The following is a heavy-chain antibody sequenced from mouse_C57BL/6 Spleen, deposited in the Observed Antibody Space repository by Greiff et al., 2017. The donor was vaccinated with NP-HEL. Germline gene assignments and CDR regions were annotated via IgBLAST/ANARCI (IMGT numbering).Heavy chain of an antibody. CDR3: ARSLLLPDY. D-gene: IGHD2-10*01. Sequence: EVKLMESGGGLVKPGGSLKLSCAASGFTFSDYGMHWVRQAPEKGLEWVAYISSGSSTIYYADTVKGRFTISRDNAKNTLFLQMTSLMSEDTAMYYCARSLLLPDYWGQGTTLTVSS. CDR2: ISSGSSTI. CDR1: GFTFSDYG. V-gene: IGHV5-17*01. J-gene: IGHJ2*01.